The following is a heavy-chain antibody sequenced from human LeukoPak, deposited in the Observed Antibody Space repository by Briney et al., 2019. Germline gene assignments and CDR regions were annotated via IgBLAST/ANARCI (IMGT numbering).Heavy chain of an antibody. J-gene: IGHJ4*02. CDR3: TTAGSTMVRGVIILPFDY. Sequence: GGSLRLSCAASGFTFSNAYMNWVRQAPGKGLEWVGRIKPKTDGETTEYAAPVKGRFSISRDDSKNTLYLQMNSLKTEDTAVYYCTTAGSTMVRGVIILPFDYWGQGTLVTVSS. D-gene: IGHD3-10*01. CDR1: GFTFSNAY. V-gene: IGHV3-15*07. CDR2: IKPKTDGETT.